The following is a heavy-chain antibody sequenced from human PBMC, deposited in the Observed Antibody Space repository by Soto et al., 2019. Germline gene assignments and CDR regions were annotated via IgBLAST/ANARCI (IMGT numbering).Heavy chain of an antibody. J-gene: IGHJ4*02. D-gene: IGHD2-15*01. CDR3: TRDPLGTYSGFDY. CDR1: GYIFTSYV. Sequence: VASVKVSCKASGYIFTSYVVHWVRQAPGQRLEWMGWINAGNGDTKYSQKFQGRVTISRDTSATTVYMDLSSLRSEDTAVYYCTRDPLGTYSGFDYWGQGTLVTVSS. V-gene: IGHV1-3*01. CDR2: INAGNGDT.